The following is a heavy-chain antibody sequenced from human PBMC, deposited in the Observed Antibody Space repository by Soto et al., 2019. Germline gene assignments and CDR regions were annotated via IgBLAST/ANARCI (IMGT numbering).Heavy chain of an antibody. CDR3: ARCVTAVVDY. V-gene: IGHV1-8*01. D-gene: IGHD2-15*01. Sequence: ASVKVSCKASGYSFTRLDINWVRQTAGQGLEWMGWMQPSTGRTGYAQKFQGRVTMTRDTSINTAYMELNTLTSDDTAFYYCARCVTAVVDYGGQGTLVTVAS. CDR2: MQPSTGRT. J-gene: IGHJ4*02. CDR1: GYSFTRLD.